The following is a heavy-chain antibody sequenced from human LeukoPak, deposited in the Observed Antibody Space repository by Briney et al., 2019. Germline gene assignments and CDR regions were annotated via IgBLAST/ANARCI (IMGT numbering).Heavy chain of an antibody. D-gene: IGHD1-1*01. CDR1: GGSFSGYY. J-gene: IGHJ4*02. CDR3: ARENRLDRPRFDY. V-gene: IGHV4-34*01. Sequence: SETLSLTCAVYGGSFSGYYWSWIRQPPGKGLEWIGEINHSGSTNYNPSLKSRVTISVDTSKNQFSLKLSSVTAADTAAYYCARENRLDRPRFDYWGQGTLVTVSS. CDR2: INHSGST.